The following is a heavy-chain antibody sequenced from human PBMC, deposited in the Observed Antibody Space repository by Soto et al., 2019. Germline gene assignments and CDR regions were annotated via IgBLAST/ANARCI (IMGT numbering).Heavy chain of an antibody. V-gene: IGHV3-7*05. CDR1: GFTFSSYW. J-gene: IGHJ4*02. CDR2: IKQDGSVK. CDR3: ASGLRADYFDY. Sequence: EVQLVESGGGLVQPGGSLRLSCAASGFTFSSYWMSWVRQAPGKGLEWVANIKQDGSVKYYVDSVKGRFTISRDNAKNSLYLQMNSLRAEDTAVYYCASGLRADYFDYWGQGTLVTVSS. D-gene: IGHD2-21*02.